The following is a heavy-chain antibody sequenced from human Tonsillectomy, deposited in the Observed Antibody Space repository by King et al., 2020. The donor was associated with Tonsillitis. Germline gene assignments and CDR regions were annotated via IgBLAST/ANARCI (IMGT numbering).Heavy chain of an antibody. CDR1: GFTFSNYG. Sequence: VQLVESGGGVVQPGRSLRLSCAASGFTFSNYGMHWVRQAPGKGLEWVAVIWYDGTNKYYADSLKGRFTISRDNSKNTLYLQMSTLRVEDTAVYYCAGQTTAVKRPFLDYWGQGTLVTVSS. CDR3: AGQTTAVKRPFLDY. V-gene: IGHV3-33*01. CDR2: IWYDGTNK. D-gene: IGHD4-23*01. J-gene: IGHJ4*02.